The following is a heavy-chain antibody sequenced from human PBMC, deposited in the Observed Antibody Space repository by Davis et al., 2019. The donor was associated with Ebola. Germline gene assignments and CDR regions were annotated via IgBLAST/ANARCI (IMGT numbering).Heavy chain of an antibody. J-gene: IGHJ5*02. V-gene: IGHV1-8*01. D-gene: IGHD2-15*01. Sequence: AASVKVSCKASGYTFTTYDINWVRQATGQGLEWMGWMNPDSGNTGYAQKFQGRVTMTRDTSITTAYMELSSLSSDDPAVYYCTRGIARRRSGSWFDPWGQGTPVTVSS. CDR1: GYTFTTYD. CDR2: MNPDSGNT. CDR3: TRGIARRRSGSWFDP.